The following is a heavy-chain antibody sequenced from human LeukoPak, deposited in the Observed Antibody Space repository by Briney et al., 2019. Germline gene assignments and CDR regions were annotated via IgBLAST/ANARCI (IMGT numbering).Heavy chain of an antibody. CDR1: GGTFSSYA. D-gene: IGHD3-22*01. CDR3: ARPSPYDSSSPFDY. J-gene: IGHJ4*02. CDR2: IFPVFGTA. Sequence: SVKVSCKASGGTFSSYAISWVRQAPGQGLEWMGTIFPVFGTANYAQKFQGRVTITADVSTNTVYMDLGSLGSEDTAIYYCARPSPYDSSSPFDYWGLGTLVTVSS. V-gene: IGHV1-69*13.